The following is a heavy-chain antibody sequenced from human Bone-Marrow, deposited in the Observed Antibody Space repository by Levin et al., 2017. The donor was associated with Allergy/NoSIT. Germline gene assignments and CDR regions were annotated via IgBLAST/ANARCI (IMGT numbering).Heavy chain of an antibody. D-gene: IGHD6-13*01. CDR3: ARIGHLLTGIVADGRSGYYYYDMDV. Sequence: ASVKVSCKASGYTFTSYDINWVRQATGQGLEWMGWMNPNSGNTGYAQKFQGRVTMTRNTSMSTAYMELSSLRSEDPAVYYCARIGHLLTGIVADGRSGYYYYDMDVWGQGTTVTVSS. V-gene: IGHV1-8*01. CDR1: GYTFTSYD. CDR2: MNPNSGNT. J-gene: IGHJ6*02.